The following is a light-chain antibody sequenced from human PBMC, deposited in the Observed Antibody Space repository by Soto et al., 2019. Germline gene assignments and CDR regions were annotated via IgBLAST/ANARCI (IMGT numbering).Light chain of an antibody. Sequence: EIVMTQSPVTLSVSPGERATLSCRASQSVSSTLAWYHQKPGQAPRLLIYGASTRAAGIPARFTGSGSGTEFTLTISSLQSEDFAVYYCQQYNTWPLTFGGGTKVEIK. CDR2: GAS. V-gene: IGKV3-15*01. CDR1: QSVSST. CDR3: QQYNTWPLT. J-gene: IGKJ4*01.